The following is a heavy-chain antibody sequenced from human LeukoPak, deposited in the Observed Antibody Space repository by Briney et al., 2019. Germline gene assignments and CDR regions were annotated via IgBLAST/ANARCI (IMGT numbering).Heavy chain of an antibody. J-gene: IGHJ4*02. D-gene: IGHD3-9*01. Sequence: PGRSLRLSCAASGFTFDDYAMHWVRQAPGKGLEWVSGISWNSGSIGYADSVKGRFTISRDNAKNSLYLQMNSLRAEDTALYYCAKDMEYDIPASGVGLGYWGQGTLVTVSS. CDR1: GFTFDDYA. CDR2: ISWNSGSI. CDR3: AKDMEYDIPASGVGLGY. V-gene: IGHV3-9*01.